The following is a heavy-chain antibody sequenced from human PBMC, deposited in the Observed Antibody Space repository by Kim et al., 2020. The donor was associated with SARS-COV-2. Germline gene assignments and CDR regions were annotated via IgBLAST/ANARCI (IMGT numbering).Heavy chain of an antibody. CDR1: GFTFSSYA. CDR2: ISGSAGST. CDR3: AKDSKSGYDFDY. V-gene: IGHV3-23*01. Sequence: GGSLRLSCAASGFTFSSYAMSWVRQAPGKGLEWVSAISGSAGSTYYADSVKGRFTISRDNSKNTLYLQMNSLRAEDTAVYYCAKDSKSGYDFDYWGQGTLVTVSS. D-gene: IGHD5-12*01. J-gene: IGHJ4*02.